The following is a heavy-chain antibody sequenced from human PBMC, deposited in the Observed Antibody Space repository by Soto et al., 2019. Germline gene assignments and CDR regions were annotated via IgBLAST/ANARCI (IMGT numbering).Heavy chain of an antibody. Sequence: QVQLMQSGPEVKNPGASVKVSCKASGYPFGDYGISWVRQAPGQGLEWVGWISGDNGNANYAQNLQDRVIMTIETSTNTAYMELRKLKSDDTAVYFCAREGAYGDSDYWGQGTLVTVSS. D-gene: IGHD4-17*01. CDR1: GYPFGDYG. CDR3: AREGAYGDSDY. J-gene: IGHJ4*02. CDR2: ISGDNGNA. V-gene: IGHV1-18*01.